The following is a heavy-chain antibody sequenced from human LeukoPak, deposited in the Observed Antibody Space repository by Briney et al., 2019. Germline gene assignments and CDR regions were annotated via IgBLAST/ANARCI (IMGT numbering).Heavy chain of an antibody. D-gene: IGHD2-21*02. CDR2: IYYSGST. CDR1: GGSISSGDYY. Sequence: SETLSLTCTVSGGSISSGDYYWSWIRQPPGKGLEWIGYIYYSGSTYYNPSLKSRVTISVDTSENQFSLKLSSVTAADTAVYYCAREGVVTAPRRAFDIWGQGTMVTVSS. CDR3: AREGVVTAPRRAFDI. V-gene: IGHV4-30-4*01. J-gene: IGHJ3*02.